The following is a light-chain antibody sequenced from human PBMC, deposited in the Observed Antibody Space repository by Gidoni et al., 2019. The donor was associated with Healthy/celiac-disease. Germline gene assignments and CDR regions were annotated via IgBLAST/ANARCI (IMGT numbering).Light chain of an antibody. CDR2: DDS. V-gene: IGLV3-21*03. CDR1: NIGSKS. CDR3: QVCDSSSDHVV. Sequence: SSVLTQPPSVSVAPGTTTRITCGGNNIGSKSVHWYQQKPGQAPVLVVYDDSDRHSGIPERFSGSNSGNTATLTISRVEAGDEADYYCQVCDSSSDHVVFGGGTKLTVL. J-gene: IGLJ2*01.